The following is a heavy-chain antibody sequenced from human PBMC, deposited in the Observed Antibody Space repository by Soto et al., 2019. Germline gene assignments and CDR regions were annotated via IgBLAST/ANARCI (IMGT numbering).Heavy chain of an antibody. V-gene: IGHV4-34*01. D-gene: IGHD2-2*01. Sequence: PSETLSLTCAVYGGSFSGYYWSWIRQPPGKGLEWIGEINHSGSTNYNPSLKSRVTISVDTSKNQFSLKLSSVTAADTAGYYCARGVPAAYQYSWFDPWGQGTLATVSS. J-gene: IGHJ5*02. CDR3: ARGVPAAYQYSWFDP. CDR2: INHSGST. CDR1: GGSFSGYY.